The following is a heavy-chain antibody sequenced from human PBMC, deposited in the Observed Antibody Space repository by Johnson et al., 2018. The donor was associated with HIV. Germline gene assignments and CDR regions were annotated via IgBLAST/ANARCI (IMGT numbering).Heavy chain of an antibody. CDR3: ARGRTPDAFDI. CDR2: IYSGGST. D-gene: IGHD3-10*01. Sequence: VQLVESGGGLVQPGRSLRLSCAASGFTFSNYAMHWVRQAPGKGLEWVSVIYSGGSTYYADSVKGRFTISRDNSKNTLYLQMNSLRAEDTAVYYCARGRTPDAFDIWGQGTMVTVSS. J-gene: IGHJ3*02. V-gene: IGHV3-66*01. CDR1: GFTFSNYA.